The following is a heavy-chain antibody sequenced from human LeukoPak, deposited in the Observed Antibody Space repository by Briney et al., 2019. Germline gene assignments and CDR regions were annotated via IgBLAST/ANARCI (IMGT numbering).Heavy chain of an antibody. Sequence: PGGSLRLSCAASGFTFSSYWMSWVRQAPGKGLEWVANIKQDGSEKYYVDSVKGRFTISRDNSKNSLYLQMNSLRAEDTALYYCAKDIRGSTSWYGLDYWGQGTLVTVSS. D-gene: IGHD6-13*01. CDR2: IKQDGSEK. V-gene: IGHV3-7*03. CDR3: AKDIRGSTSWYGLDY. J-gene: IGHJ4*02. CDR1: GFTFSSYW.